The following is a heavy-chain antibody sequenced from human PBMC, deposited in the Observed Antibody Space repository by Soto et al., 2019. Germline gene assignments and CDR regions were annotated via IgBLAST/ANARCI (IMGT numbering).Heavy chain of an antibody. Sequence: SVKVSCKASGGTFSSYAISWVRQAPGQGLEWMGGIIPIFGTANYAQKFQGRVTITADESTSTAYMELSSPRSEDTAVYYCARESTVGSGYYYSDYWGQGTLVTVYS. V-gene: IGHV1-69*13. CDR2: IIPIFGTA. D-gene: IGHD3-22*01. J-gene: IGHJ4*02. CDR1: GGTFSSYA. CDR3: ARESTVGSGYYYSDY.